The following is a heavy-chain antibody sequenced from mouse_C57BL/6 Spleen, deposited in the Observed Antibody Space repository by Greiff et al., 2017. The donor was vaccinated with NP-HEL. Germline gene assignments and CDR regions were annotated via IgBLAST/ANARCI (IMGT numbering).Heavy chain of an antibody. D-gene: IGHD1-1*01. Sequence: QVQLKQPGAELVKPGASVKMSCKASGYTFTSYWITWVKQRPGQGLEWIGDIYPGSGSTNYNEKFKSKATLTVDTSSSTAYMQLSSLTSEDSAVYYCAKGYYGSLYAMDYWGQGTSVTVSS. CDR3: AKGYYGSLYAMDY. CDR2: IYPGSGST. J-gene: IGHJ4*01. V-gene: IGHV1-55*01. CDR1: GYTFTSYW.